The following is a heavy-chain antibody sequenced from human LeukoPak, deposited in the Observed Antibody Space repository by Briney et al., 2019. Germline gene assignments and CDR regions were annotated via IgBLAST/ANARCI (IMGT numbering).Heavy chain of an antibody. D-gene: IGHD1-26*01. CDR1: GGSFSGYY. CDR3: ASIYSGRP. Sequence: PSETLSLTCAVYGGSFSGYYWSWIRQPPGKGLEWIGEINHSGSTNYNPSLKSRVTISVDTSKNQFSLKLSSVTAADTAVYYCASIYSGRPWGQGTLVTVSS. CDR2: INHSGST. J-gene: IGHJ4*02. V-gene: IGHV4-34*01.